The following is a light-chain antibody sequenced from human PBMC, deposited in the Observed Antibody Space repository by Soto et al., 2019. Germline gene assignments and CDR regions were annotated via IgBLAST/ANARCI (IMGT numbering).Light chain of an antibody. J-gene: IGKJ1*01. CDR3: QHYNIYSPWT. CDR2: DAS. V-gene: IGKV1-5*01. Sequence: IQMTQSPSTLSASVGDRLTLTCRASQSINDWLAWYQQKPGKAPKLLIYDASGLQSGVPSRFSGSVSGTEFTLTISGLQPDDFATYYCQHYNIYSPWTFGQGTNVDIK. CDR1: QSINDW.